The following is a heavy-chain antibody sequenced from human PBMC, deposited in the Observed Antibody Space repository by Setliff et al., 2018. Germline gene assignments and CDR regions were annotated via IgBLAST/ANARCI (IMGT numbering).Heavy chain of an antibody. Sequence: PSETLSLTCAVYGGSFSGYYWSWIRQPPGKGLEWIGEINHSGSTNYNPSLKNRVTISVDTSKNQFSLKLSSVTAADTAVYYCASQVPLYSSGWYYFDYWGQGTLVTVSS. CDR2: INHSGST. D-gene: IGHD6-19*01. J-gene: IGHJ4*02. CDR1: GGSFSGYY. CDR3: ASQVPLYSSGWYYFDY. V-gene: IGHV4-34*01.